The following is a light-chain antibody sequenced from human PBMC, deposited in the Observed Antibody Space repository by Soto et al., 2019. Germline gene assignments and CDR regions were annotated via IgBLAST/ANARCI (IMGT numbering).Light chain of an antibody. CDR2: KAS. J-gene: IGKJ4*01. CDR3: QQYGSSPLT. CDR1: QSISSW. V-gene: IGKV1-5*03. Sequence: DIQMTQSPSSLSASVGDRVTITCRASQSISSWLAWYQQKPGKAPKLLIYKASSLESGVPSRFSGSGSGTEFTPTISRLEPEDFAVYYCQQYGSSPLTFGGGTKVDI.